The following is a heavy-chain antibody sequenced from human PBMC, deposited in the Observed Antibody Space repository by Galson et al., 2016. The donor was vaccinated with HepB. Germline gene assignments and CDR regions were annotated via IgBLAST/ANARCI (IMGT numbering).Heavy chain of an antibody. CDR1: GYTFSDYY. CDR3: ARVGILGVPDY. J-gene: IGHJ4*02. Sequence: SVKVSCKASGYTFSDYYIHWIRQAPGQGLEWMGWMNPNNGVINYVEKFQGRVTMTRDTSITTAHMELKRLKYDDTAVYYCARVGILGVPDYWGQGTLVTVSS. D-gene: IGHD2-21*01. V-gene: IGHV1-2*02. CDR2: MNPNNGVI.